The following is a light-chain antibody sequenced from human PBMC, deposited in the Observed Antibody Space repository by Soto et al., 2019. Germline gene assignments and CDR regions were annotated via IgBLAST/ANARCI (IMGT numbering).Light chain of an antibody. Sequence: QPVLTQSPSASASLGASVKLTCTLSSGHSSYAIAWHQQQPEKGPRYLMKLNSDGSHSKGDGIPDRFSGSGSGTERYLTISCLQSEDEGDYYCQTWGTGIQVFGGGTKLTVL. J-gene: IGLJ2*01. CDR2: LNSDGSH. V-gene: IGLV4-69*01. CDR1: SGHSSYA. CDR3: QTWGTGIQV.